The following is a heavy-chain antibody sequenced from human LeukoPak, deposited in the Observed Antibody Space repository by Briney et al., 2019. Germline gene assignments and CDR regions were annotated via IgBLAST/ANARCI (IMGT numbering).Heavy chain of an antibody. V-gene: IGHV3-23*01. CDR1: GFTFSNYA. Sequence: PGGSLRLSCAASGFTFSNYAMNWVRQAPGKGLEWVSAISGSGGSTYYADSVKGRFTTSRDNSKNTLYLQMNSLRAEDTAVYYCAKALIAVYPFDYWGQGTLVTVSS. CDR2: ISGSGGST. D-gene: IGHD6-19*01. J-gene: IGHJ4*02. CDR3: AKALIAVYPFDY.